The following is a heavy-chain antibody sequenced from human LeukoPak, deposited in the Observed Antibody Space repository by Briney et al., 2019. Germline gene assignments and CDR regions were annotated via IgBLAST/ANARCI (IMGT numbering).Heavy chain of an antibody. Sequence: PSETLSLTCAVYGGSFSGYYWSWIRQPPGKGLEWIGSIYYSGSTYYNPSLKSRVTISVDTSKNQFSLKLSSVTAADTAVYYCARHPPSFWSGYYGFDYWGQGTLVTVSS. CDR1: GGSFSGYY. D-gene: IGHD3-3*01. CDR3: ARHPPSFWSGYYGFDY. V-gene: IGHV4-34*01. J-gene: IGHJ4*02. CDR2: IYYSGST.